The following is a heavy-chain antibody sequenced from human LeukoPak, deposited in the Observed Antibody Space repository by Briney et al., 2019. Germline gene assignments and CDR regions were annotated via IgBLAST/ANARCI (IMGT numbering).Heavy chain of an antibody. Sequence: GGSLRLSCAASGFTFSSYSMNWVRQAPGKGLEWVSSISSSGSYIYYADSVKGRFTISRDNAKNSLYLQMNSLRAEDTAVYYCARAGGWGYWGQGTLVTVSS. D-gene: IGHD3-16*01. J-gene: IGHJ4*02. CDR2: ISSSGSYI. CDR1: GFTFSSYS. V-gene: IGHV3-21*01. CDR3: ARAGGWGY.